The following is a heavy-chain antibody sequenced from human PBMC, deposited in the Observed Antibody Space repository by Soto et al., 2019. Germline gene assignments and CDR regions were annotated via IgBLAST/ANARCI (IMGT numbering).Heavy chain of an antibody. Sequence: QVQLVQSGAEVKKPGASVKVSCKASGYTFTSYDINWVRQATGQGLEWMGWMNPNSGNTGYAQKFQGRVTMTRNTSISTAYMELISLRSEDTAVYYCARGPLNYIWGSYRYDGWFGPWGQGTLVTVSS. J-gene: IGHJ5*02. CDR1: GYTFTSYD. CDR3: ARGPLNYIWGSYRYDGWFGP. CDR2: MNPNSGNT. V-gene: IGHV1-8*01. D-gene: IGHD3-16*02.